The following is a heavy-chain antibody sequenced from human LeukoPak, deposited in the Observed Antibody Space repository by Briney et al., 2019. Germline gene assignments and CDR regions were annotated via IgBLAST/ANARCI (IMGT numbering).Heavy chain of an antibody. V-gene: IGHV3-7*01. CDR1: GFTFSSYS. D-gene: IGHD6-19*01. CDR2: IKKVGSEK. Sequence: GGSLRLSCAASGFTFSSYSMSWVRQAPGKGLEWVSYIKKVGSEKKYVDSVEGRLTISRDNAENLLYMEMNSLSAEDTAVYYCAKGGGNGWYSGWFDPWGQGILVTAAS. J-gene: IGHJ5*02. CDR3: AKGGGNGWYSGWFDP.